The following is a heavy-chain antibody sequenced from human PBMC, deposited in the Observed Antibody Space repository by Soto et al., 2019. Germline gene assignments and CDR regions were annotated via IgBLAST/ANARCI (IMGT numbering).Heavy chain of an antibody. Sequence: QVQLVESGGGVVQPGRSLRLSCAASGFTFSSYGMHWVRQAPGKGLEWVAVISYDGSNKYYADSVKGRFTISRDNSKNTLYLQMNSVRAEDTAVYYCAKDLGTGTTVGFGDYWGQGTLVTVSS. V-gene: IGHV3-30*18. D-gene: IGHD1-7*01. CDR1: GFTFSSYG. J-gene: IGHJ4*02. CDR3: AKDLGTGTTVGFGDY. CDR2: ISYDGSNK.